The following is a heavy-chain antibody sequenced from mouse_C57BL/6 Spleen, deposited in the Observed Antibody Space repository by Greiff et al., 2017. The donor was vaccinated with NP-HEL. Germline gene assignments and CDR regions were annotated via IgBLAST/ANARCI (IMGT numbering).Heavy chain of an antibody. J-gene: IGHJ2*01. CDR1: GYTFTDYN. CDR3: ARRGYVDYFDY. CDR2: INPNNGGT. D-gene: IGHD3-1*01. Sequence: EVKLMESGPELVKPGASVKMSCKASGYTFTDYNMHWVKQSHGKSLEWIGYINPNNGGTSYNQKFKGKATLTVNKSSSTAYMELRSLTSEDSAVYYCARRGYVDYFDYWGQGTTLTVSS. V-gene: IGHV1-22*01.